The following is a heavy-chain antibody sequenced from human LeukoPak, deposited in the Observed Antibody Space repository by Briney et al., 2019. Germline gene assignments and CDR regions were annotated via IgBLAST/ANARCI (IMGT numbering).Heavy chain of an antibody. V-gene: IGHV3-30-3*01. J-gene: IGHJ4*02. D-gene: IGHD3-22*01. CDR3: ARDGVHYDSSGYYRYYFDL. CDR1: GFTFSSYA. Sequence: PGGSLRLSCAASGFTFSSYAMHWVRQAPGKGLEWVAVISYDGSNKYYADSVKGRFTISRDNSKNTLYLQMNSLRAEDTAVYYCARDGVHYDSSGYYRYYFDLWGQGTLVTVSS. CDR2: ISYDGSNK.